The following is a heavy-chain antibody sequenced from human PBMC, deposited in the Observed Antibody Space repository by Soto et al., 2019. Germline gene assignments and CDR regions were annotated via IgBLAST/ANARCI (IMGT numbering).Heavy chain of an antibody. CDR1: GFTFTSYS. J-gene: IGHJ5*02. V-gene: IGHV3-48*02. CDR3: AREMGACSDSSCYPGPYDS. Sequence: GGSLRLSCAASGFTFTSYSMNWVRQAPGQGLEWVSYITSKSITIKYADSVKGRFTVSRDNAKNSLYLQLNSLRDEDTAVYYCAREMGACSDSSCYPGPYDSWGQGTLVTVSS. CDR2: ITSKSITI. D-gene: IGHD3-16*01.